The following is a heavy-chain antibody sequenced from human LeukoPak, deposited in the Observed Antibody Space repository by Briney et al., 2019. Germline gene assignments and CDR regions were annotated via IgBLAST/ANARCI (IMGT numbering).Heavy chain of an antibody. CDR1: GGSISSNNYY. CDR2: IYHSGST. Sequence: SETLSLTCTVSGGSISSNNYYWGWIRQPPGKGLEWIGYIYHSGSTYYNPSLKSRVTISVDRSKNQFSLKLSSVTAADTAVYYCASEVAYCGGDCYSEYYFDYWGQGTLVTVSS. J-gene: IGHJ4*02. D-gene: IGHD2-21*01. CDR3: ASEVAYCGGDCYSEYYFDY. V-gene: IGHV4-39*07.